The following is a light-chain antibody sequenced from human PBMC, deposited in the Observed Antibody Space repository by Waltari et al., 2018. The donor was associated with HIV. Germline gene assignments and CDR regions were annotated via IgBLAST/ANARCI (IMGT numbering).Light chain of an antibody. CDR3: QQYQTWPLT. CDR2: GAS. J-gene: IGKJ3*01. V-gene: IGKV3-15*01. Sequence: ETVLTQSPVTLSVSPGERATLSCRASQRVGTNVTWYQHKSGQAPRLLIYGASTRATAIPARFSGSGSGTEFTLTITSLQSDDYATYYCQQYQTWPLTFGPGTTVDI. CDR1: QRVGTN.